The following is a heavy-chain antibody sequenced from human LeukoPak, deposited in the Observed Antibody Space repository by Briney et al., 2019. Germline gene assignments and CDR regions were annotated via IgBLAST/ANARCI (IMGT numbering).Heavy chain of an antibody. CDR2: ISYDGSNK. J-gene: IGHJ5*02. D-gene: IGHD3-10*01. CDR3: ARESLLWFGELWGGFDP. Sequence: GGSLRLSCAASGFTFSSYGMHWVRQAPGKGLEWVAVISYDGSNKYYADSVKGRFTISRDNAKNSLYLQMNSLRAEDTAVYYCARESLLWFGELWGGFDPWGQGTLVTVSS. V-gene: IGHV3-30*03. CDR1: GFTFSSYG.